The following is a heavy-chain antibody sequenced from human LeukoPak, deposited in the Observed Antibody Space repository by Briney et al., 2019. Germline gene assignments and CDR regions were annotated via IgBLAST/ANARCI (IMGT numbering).Heavy chain of an antibody. Sequence: ASVKVSCKASGYTFTGYYMHWVRQAPGQGLEWMGWINPNSGGTNYAQKFQGRVTMIRDTSISTAYMELSRLRSDDTAVYYCARVRYYGSGTPPDYWGQGTLVTVSS. CDR3: ARVRYYGSGTPPDY. CDR2: INPNSGGT. CDR1: GYTFTGYY. J-gene: IGHJ4*02. V-gene: IGHV1-2*02. D-gene: IGHD3-10*01.